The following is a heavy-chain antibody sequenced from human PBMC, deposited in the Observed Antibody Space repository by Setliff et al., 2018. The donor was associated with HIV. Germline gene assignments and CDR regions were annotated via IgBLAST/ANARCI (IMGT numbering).Heavy chain of an antibody. V-gene: IGHV4-34*01. D-gene: IGHD4-17*01. Sequence: SETLSLTCTVSGGSISSYYWSWIRQPPGKGLEWIGEINHSGSTNYNPSLKSRVTISVDTSKNQFSLKLSSVTAADTAVYYCARGERDYGQQDAFDIWGQGTMVTVSS. CDR2: INHSGST. CDR3: ARGERDYGQQDAFDI. J-gene: IGHJ3*02. CDR1: GGSISSYY.